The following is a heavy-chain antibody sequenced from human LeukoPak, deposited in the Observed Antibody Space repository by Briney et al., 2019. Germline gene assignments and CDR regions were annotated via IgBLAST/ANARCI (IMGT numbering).Heavy chain of an antibody. Sequence: GGSLRLSCAASGFTFSTYAITWVRQAPGKGLEWISTITSSGSTYYANSVKGRFTISRDNSKNTLSLQMNSLRAEDTAVYYCARITVSLDDYWGQGTLVTVSS. CDR2: ITSSGST. V-gene: IGHV3-23*01. CDR1: GFTFSTYA. D-gene: IGHD4-17*01. CDR3: ARITVSLDDY. J-gene: IGHJ4*02.